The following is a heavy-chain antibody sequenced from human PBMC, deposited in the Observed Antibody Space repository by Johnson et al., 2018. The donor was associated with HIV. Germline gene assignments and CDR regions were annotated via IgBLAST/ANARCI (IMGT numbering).Heavy chain of an antibody. D-gene: IGHD2-15*01. J-gene: IGHJ3*02. CDR1: GFTFDDYG. CDR2: IKQDGSEK. CDR3: ASTGLITYVVAFDI. V-gene: IGHV3-7*02. Sequence: VQLVESGGGLVQPGRSLRLSCAASGFTFDDYGMSWVRQAPGKGLEWVANIKQDGSEKYYVDSGRGRFTISRDNAKNSLYLQMNSLRAEDTAVYYCASTGLITYVVAFDIWGQGTMVTVFS.